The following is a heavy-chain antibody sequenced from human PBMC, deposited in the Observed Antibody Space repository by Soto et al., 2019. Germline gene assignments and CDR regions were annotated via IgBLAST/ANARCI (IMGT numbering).Heavy chain of an antibody. CDR1: GYTFTGYY. CDR2: INPNSGGT. CDR3: AVLRYFDWVFPAYYYYGMDV. Sequence: ASVKVSCKASGYTFTGYYMHWVRQAPGQGLEWMGWINPNSGGTNYAQKFQGRVTMTRDTSISTAYMELSRLRSDDTAVYYCAVLRYFDWVFPAYYYYGMDVWGQGTTVTGSS. D-gene: IGHD3-9*01. J-gene: IGHJ6*02. V-gene: IGHV1-2*02.